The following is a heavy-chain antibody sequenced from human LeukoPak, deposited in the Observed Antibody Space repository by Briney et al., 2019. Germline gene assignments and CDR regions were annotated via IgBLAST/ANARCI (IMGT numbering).Heavy chain of an antibody. V-gene: IGHV3-21*01. Sequence: TGGSLRLSCAASGLTFSTYNMNWVRQAPGKGLEWVSFISSSSSYIYYTDSVKGRFTISRDDAKNLLYLDMNSLRAEDTAVYYCARGHTAVTRHFDFWGQGTLVTVSS. CDR1: GLTFSTYN. D-gene: IGHD4-17*01. J-gene: IGHJ4*02. CDR3: ARGHTAVTRHFDF. CDR2: ISSSSSYI.